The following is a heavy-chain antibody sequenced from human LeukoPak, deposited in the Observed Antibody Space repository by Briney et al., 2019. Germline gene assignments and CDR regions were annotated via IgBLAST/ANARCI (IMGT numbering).Heavy chain of an antibody. CDR3: ARGKSNYGDYVDY. Sequence: GGSLRLSCAASGFTFSSYSMNWVRQAPGKGLEWVSSISSSSSYIYYADSVKGRFTISRDNAKNSLYLQMNSLRAEDTAVYYCARGKSNYGDYVDYWGQGTLVTVSS. CDR1: GFTFSSYS. V-gene: IGHV3-21*01. CDR2: ISSSSSYI. D-gene: IGHD4-17*01. J-gene: IGHJ4*02.